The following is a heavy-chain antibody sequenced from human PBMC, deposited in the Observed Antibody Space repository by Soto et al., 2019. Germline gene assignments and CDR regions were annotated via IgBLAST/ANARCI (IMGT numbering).Heavy chain of an antibody. D-gene: IGHD2-2*01. Sequence: QLQLVQSGAEVKKPGSSVKVSCKASGGNFRRYAISWVRQAPGQGLEWMGGILPIFGSPSHAQKFRDRVTITAYESTSTAYLELTSLSSEDTAIYYCVFGDCTCSSCSYYFYGLDVWGQGTTVTVSS. CDR2: ILPIFGSP. J-gene: IGHJ6*02. V-gene: IGHV1-69*01. CDR1: GGNFRRYA. CDR3: VFGDCTCSSCSYYFYGLDV.